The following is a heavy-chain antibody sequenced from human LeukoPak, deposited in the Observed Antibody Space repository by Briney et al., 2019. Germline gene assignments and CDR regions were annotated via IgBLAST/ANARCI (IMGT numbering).Heavy chain of an antibody. J-gene: IGHJ5*02. D-gene: IGHD6-13*01. CDR2: ISSSSSTI. CDR1: GFTFSSYS. CDR3: ARDRGIAAAGTQWFDP. V-gene: IGHV3-48*02. Sequence: QPGGSLRLSCAASGFTFSSYSMNWVRQAPGKGLEWVSYISSSSSTIYYADSVKGRFTISRDNAKNSLYLQMNSLRDEGTAVYYCARDRGIAAAGTQWFDPWGQGTLVTVSS.